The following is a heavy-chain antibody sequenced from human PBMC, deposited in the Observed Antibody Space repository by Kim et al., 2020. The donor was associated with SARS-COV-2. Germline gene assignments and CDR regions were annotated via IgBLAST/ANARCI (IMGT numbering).Heavy chain of an antibody. CDR1: GFTFRSYG. J-gene: IGHJ4*02. V-gene: IGHV3-33*06. D-gene: IGHD7-27*01. CDR2: IWHDGSNK. Sequence: GGSLRLSCAASGFTFRSYGMHWVRQVPGKGLEWVAVIWHDGSNKYYADSVKGRFTISRDNSKNTLYLQMNSLRAEDTAVYFCAKDREGSTGAYVDYWGQGTLVTVSS. CDR3: AKDREGSTGAYVDY.